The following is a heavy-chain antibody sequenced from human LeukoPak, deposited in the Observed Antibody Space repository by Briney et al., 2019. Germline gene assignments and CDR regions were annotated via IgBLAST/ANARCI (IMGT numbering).Heavy chain of an antibody. CDR3: ARGKWVAAAGMLDY. V-gene: IGHV4-30-4*08. D-gene: IGHD6-13*01. J-gene: IGHJ4*02. Sequence: PSQTLSLTCTVSGGSISSGDYYWSWIRQPPGKGLEWIVYIYYSGSTYYNPSLKSRVTISVDTSKNQFSLKLSSVTAAGTAVYYCARGKWVAAAGMLDYWGQGTLVTVSS. CDR1: GGSISSGDYY. CDR2: IYYSGST.